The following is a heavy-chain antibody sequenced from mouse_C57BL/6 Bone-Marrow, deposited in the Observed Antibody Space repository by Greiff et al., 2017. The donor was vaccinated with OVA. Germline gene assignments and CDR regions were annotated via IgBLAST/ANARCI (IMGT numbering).Heavy chain of an antibody. CDR3: ARDGDYYGSSYDWYFDV. CDR2: INYDGSST. Sequence: DVKLVESEGGLVQPGSSMKLSCTASGFTFSDYYMAWVRQVPEKGLEWVANINYDGSSTYYLASLKSRFIISRDNAKNILYLQMSSLKSEDTATYYCARDGDYYGSSYDWYFDVWGTGTTVTVSS. V-gene: IGHV5-16*01. J-gene: IGHJ1*03. D-gene: IGHD1-1*01. CDR1: GFTFSDYY.